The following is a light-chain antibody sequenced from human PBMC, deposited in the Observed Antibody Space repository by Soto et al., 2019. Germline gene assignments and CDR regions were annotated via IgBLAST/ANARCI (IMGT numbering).Light chain of an antibody. V-gene: IGKV3-20*01. CDR2: GAS. CDR3: QQYGKLPRT. Sequence: EIVLTQSPGTLSLSPGERATLSCRASQSVSSSYLAWYQQKPGQAPRLLIFGASRRATGIPDRFSGSGSGTNFTLTISRLEPEDXAVYXCQQYGKLPRTFGQGTKVEIK. J-gene: IGKJ1*01. CDR1: QSVSSSY.